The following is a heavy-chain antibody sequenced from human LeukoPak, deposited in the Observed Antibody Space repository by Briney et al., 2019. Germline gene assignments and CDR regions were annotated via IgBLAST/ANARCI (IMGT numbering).Heavy chain of an antibody. CDR2: INWNGGST. CDR3: XXVXXTXXXXY. V-gene: IGHV3-20*04. J-gene: IGHJ4*02. Sequence: XAXSXXTFXDYGMSWVRQAPGKGLEWVSGINWNGGSTGYADSVKGRFTISRDNAKNSLYLQMNSLRAEDTALYYCXXVXXTXXXXYWGQXXXXTVSS. CDR1: XXTFXDYG.